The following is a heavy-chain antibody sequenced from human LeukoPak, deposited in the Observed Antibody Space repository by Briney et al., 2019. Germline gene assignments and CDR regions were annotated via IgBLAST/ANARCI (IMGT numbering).Heavy chain of an antibody. CDR1: GGSISSGDYY. CDR3: ARALYSSSSSEYFDY. D-gene: IGHD6-6*01. J-gene: IGHJ4*02. CDR2: IYYSEST. V-gene: IGHV4-30-4*08. Sequence: SETLSLICTLSGGSISSGDYYWSWIRQPAGKGLEWIGYIYYSESTYYNPSLQSRVTISVDTSKNQFSLKLSSVTAADTAVYYCARALYSSSSSEYFDYWGQGTLVTVSS.